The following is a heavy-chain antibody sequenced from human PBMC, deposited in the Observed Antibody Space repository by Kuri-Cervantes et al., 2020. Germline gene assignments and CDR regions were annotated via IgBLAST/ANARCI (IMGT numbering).Heavy chain of an antibody. D-gene: IGHD2-21*02. V-gene: IGHV2-70*18. CDR1: GFSLNTRKMC. J-gene: IGHJ4*02. CDR2: INWNDDT. Sequence: SGPTLVKPTQTLTLTCIFSGFSLNTRKMCVSWVRQPPGKALEWLALINWNDDTYYSTSLKTRLTISKDTSKNQVVLTMTNMDPVDTATYYCARIKGLTFDYWGQGTLVTVSS. CDR3: ARIKGLTFDY.